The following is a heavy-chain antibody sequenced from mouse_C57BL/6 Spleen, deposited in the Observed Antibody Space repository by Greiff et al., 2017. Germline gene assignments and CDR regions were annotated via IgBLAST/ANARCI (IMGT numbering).Heavy chain of an antibody. D-gene: IGHD1-1*01. J-gene: IGHJ4*01. CDR1: GFTFSDYG. Sequence: EVMLVESGGGLVQPGGSLKLSCAASGFTFSDYGMAWVRQAPRQGPEWVAFISNLAYSIYYADTVTGRFTISRENAKNTLYLEMSSLRSEDTAMYYCARTYYYCSSYDAMDYWGQGTSVTVSS. V-gene: IGHV5-15*01. CDR3: ARTYYYCSSYDAMDY. CDR2: ISNLAYSI.